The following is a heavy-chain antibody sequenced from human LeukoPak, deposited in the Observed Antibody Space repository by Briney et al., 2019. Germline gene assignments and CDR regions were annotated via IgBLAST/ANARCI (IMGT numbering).Heavy chain of an antibody. CDR1: GFSFNSYT. J-gene: IGHJ5*02. Sequence: GGSLRLSCAASGFSFNSYTMHWVRQAPGKGLEWVSSISSSSSYIYYADSVKGRFTISRDNAKNSLYLQMNSLRAEDTAVYHCARERAAGAPISPFRTEFDPWGQGTLVTVSS. D-gene: IGHD6-13*01. CDR2: ISSSSSYI. V-gene: IGHV3-21*01. CDR3: ARERAAGAPISPFRTEFDP.